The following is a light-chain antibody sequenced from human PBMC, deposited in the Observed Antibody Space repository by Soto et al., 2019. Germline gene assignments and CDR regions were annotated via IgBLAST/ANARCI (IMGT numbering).Light chain of an antibody. CDR2: HAS. J-gene: IGKJ1*01. V-gene: IGKV1-5*01. Sequence: DIQMTQCPSTLSASVGLRVTITCRARQTISNWLAWYQQKPGKAAKLLLYHASSLESGVPSRFSGSGPAKEFTRTICSLQPEDFATYYCQQYNSYSGTFGQGTKVDIK. CDR3: QQYNSYSGT. CDR1: QTISNW.